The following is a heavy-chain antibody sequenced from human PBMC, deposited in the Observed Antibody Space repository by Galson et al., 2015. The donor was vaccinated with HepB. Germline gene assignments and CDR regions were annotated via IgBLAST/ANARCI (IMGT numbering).Heavy chain of an antibody. D-gene: IGHD3/OR15-3a*01. Sequence: SLRLSCAVSGFTFSDYYLSWIRQAPGKGLEWVSYISGSGSAVFYADSVKGRFTVSRDNAKNLLFLQMNSLRADDTAVYYCASPREDFWTGLWGFNYFGLDVWGQGTTVAVSS. J-gene: IGHJ6*02. CDR2: ISGSGSAV. CDR3: ASPREDFWTGLWGFNYFGLDV. CDR1: GFTFSDYY. V-gene: IGHV3-11*01.